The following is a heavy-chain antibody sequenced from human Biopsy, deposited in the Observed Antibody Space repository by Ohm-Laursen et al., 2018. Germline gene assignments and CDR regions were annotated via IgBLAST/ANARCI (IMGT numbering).Heavy chain of an antibody. CDR3: ARDYDTSGYYYVS. Sequence: PSETLSLTCSVSGGSISNNNYYWGWIRQPPGKGLEWIGSIFYRGSTHYKPSLKSRVNISVDTSKNQFSLKLNLVTAADTAVYYCARDYDTSGYYYVSWGQGTLVTVSS. CDR2: IFYRGST. D-gene: IGHD3-22*01. J-gene: IGHJ5*02. CDR1: GGSISNNNYY. V-gene: IGHV4-39*01.